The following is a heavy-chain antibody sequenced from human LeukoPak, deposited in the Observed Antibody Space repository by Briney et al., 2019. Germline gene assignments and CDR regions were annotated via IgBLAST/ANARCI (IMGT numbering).Heavy chain of an antibody. D-gene: IGHD2-8*01. CDR1: GFTFSDYY. V-gene: IGHV3-11*01. CDR3: ARDVGYCTNGVCPGTFDYYGMDV. CDR2: ISSSGSTM. J-gene: IGHJ6*02. Sequence: GGSLRLSCAASGFTFSDYYMSWIRQAPGKGLEGVSDISSSGSTMYYADSVKGRFTISRDNAKNSLYLQMNSLRAEDTAVYYCARDVGYCTNGVCPGTFDYYGMDVWGQGTTVTVSS.